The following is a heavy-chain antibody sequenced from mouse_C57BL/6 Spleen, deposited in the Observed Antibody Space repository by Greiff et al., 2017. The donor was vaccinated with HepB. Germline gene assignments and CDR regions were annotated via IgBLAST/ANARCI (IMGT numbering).Heavy chain of an antibody. V-gene: IGHV1-59*01. Sequence: QVQLQQPGAELVRPGTSVKLSCKASGYTFTSYWMHWVKQRPGQGLEWIGVIDPSDSYTNYNQKFKGKATLTVDTSSSTAYMQLSSLTSEDSAVYYCARREDVDAMDYWGQGTSVTGSS. CDR2: IDPSDSYT. J-gene: IGHJ4*01. CDR1: GYTFTSYW. CDR3: ARREDVDAMDY.